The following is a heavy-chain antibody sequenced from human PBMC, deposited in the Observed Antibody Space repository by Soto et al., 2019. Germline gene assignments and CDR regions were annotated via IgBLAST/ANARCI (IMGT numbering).Heavy chain of an antibody. CDR3: ARVAKGFGVVIIRENYYYYMDV. CDR1: GGSFSGYY. D-gene: IGHD3-3*01. V-gene: IGHV4-34*01. CDR2: INHSGST. J-gene: IGHJ6*03. Sequence: SETLSLTCAVYGGSFSGYYWSWIRQPPGKGLEWIGEINHSGSTNYNPSLKSRVTISVDTSKNQFSLKLSSVTAADTAVYYCARVAKGFGVVIIRENYYYYMDVWGKGTTVTVSS.